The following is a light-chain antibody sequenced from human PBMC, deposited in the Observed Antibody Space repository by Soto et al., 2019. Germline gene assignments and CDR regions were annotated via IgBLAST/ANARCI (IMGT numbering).Light chain of an antibody. J-gene: IGLJ2*01. Sequence: QSVLTQPPSASGTPGQRVTISCSGSSSNIGSNYVYWYQQLPGTAPKLLIYRNNQRPSGVPDRLSGSKSGTSASLAISGLRSEDEADYYCEAWDDSLSVVVFGGGTKLTVL. CDR2: RNN. CDR1: SSNIGSNY. V-gene: IGLV1-47*01. CDR3: EAWDDSLSVVV.